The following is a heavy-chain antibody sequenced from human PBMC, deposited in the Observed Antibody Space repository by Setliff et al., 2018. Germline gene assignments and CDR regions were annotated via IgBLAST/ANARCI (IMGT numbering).Heavy chain of an antibody. V-gene: IGHV3-11*01. J-gene: IGHJ3*02. CDR2: IASNGYFT. CDR1: GFAFGDHY. D-gene: IGHD2-21*02. Sequence: GGSLRLSCAASGFAFGDHYMSWIRQAPGKGLEWLAYIASNGYFTDYADAVKGRFVISRENSQNSLHLQINGLRVEDTAEYYCAKGGGDWDNQHYVYDIWGQGTMVTVSS. CDR3: AKGGGDWDNQHYVYDI.